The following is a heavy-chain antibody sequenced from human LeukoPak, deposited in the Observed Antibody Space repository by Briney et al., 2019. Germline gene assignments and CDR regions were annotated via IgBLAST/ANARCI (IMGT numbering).Heavy chain of an antibody. CDR2: ISSSSSTI. V-gene: IGHV3-48*02. J-gene: IGHJ4*02. CDR1: GFTFSSYS. D-gene: IGHD3-16*01. CDR3: ARLASMISFRSFDY. Sequence: GGPLRLSCAASGFTFSSYSMNWVRQAPGKGLEWVSYISSSSSTIYYADSAKGRFTISRDNAKNSLYLQLNSLRDEDTAVYYCARLASMISFRSFDYWGQGTLVTVSS.